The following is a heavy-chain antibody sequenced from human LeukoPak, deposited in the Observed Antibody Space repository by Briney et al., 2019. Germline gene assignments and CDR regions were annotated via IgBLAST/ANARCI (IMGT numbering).Heavy chain of an antibody. CDR3: ARKSDAGIYYYFDY. CDR1: GFTFSSYA. J-gene: IGHJ4*02. Sequence: GGSLRLSCAASGFTFSSYAVSWVRQAPGKGLEWVSGITGSGGSTYYADSVKGRFTISRDNSKNTLYVPMNSLRAEDTAVYYCARKSDAGIYYYFDYWGQGTLVTVSP. V-gene: IGHV3-23*01. CDR2: ITGSGGST. D-gene: IGHD3-10*01.